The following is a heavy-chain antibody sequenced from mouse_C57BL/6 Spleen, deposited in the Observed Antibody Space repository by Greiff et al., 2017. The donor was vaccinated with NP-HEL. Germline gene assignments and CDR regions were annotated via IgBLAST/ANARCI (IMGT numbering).Heavy chain of an antibody. D-gene: IGHD3-2*02. V-gene: IGHV1-26*01. CDR1: GYTFTDYY. CDR3: ARLAAQEGFDY. CDR2: INPNNGGT. J-gene: IGHJ2*01. Sequence: EVQLQQSGPELVKPGASVKISCKASGYTFTDYYMNWVKQSHGKSLEWIGDINPNNGGTSYNQKFKGKATLTVDKSSSTAYMELRSLTSEDSAVYYCARLAAQEGFDYWGQGTTLTVSS.